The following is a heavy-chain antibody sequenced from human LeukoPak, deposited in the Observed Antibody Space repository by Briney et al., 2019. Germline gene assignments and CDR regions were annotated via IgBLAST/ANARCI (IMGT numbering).Heavy chain of an antibody. D-gene: IGHD3-22*01. CDR2: IYPCYADT. CDR1: GYSFTSYW. V-gene: IGHV5-51*01. CDR3: ARFHSSGYYPFDAFDI. Sequence: GESLKISCKGSGYSFTSYWIGWVRQMPGKGLEWMGSIYPCYADTRYSRSFQGQVTISADTSIRTAYLQWSSLNASDTAMYYCARFHSSGYYPFDAFDIWGQGTMVTVSS. J-gene: IGHJ3*02.